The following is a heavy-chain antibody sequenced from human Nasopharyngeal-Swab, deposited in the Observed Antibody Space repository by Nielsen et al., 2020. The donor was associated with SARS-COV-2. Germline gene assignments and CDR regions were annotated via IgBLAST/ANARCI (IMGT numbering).Heavy chain of an antibody. J-gene: IGHJ5*02. CDR1: GGSISSYY. Sequence: SETLSLTCTVSGGSISSYYWSWIRQPAGKRLEWIGRIYTSGSTNYNPSLKSRVTMSVDTSKNQFSLKLSSVTAADTAVYYCARDYDYYDSSGNSNWFDPWGQGTLVTVSS. CDR3: ARDYDYYDSSGNSNWFDP. CDR2: IYTSGST. V-gene: IGHV4-4*07. D-gene: IGHD3-22*01.